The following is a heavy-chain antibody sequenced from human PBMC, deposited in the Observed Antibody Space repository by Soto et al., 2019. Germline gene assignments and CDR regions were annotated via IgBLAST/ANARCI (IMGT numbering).Heavy chain of an antibody. CDR1: GFTFSSLW. J-gene: IGHJ4*02. CDR3: SRSLDY. Sequence: GGSLRLSCAASGFTFSSLWMDWVRQAPGKELEWVANINPDGSEKHYVDSVKGRFTISRDNAKNSLYLQMSSLTAEDSALYYCSRSLDYWGQGTQVTVSS. CDR2: INPDGSEK. V-gene: IGHV3-7*01.